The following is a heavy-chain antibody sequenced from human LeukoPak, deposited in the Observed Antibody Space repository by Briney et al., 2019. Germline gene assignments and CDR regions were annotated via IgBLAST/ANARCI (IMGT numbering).Heavy chain of an antibody. CDR2: IWYDGTNK. J-gene: IGHJ3*02. CDR3: ARGRFGELSVATFDI. CDR1: GFTFNNYG. V-gene: IGHV3-33*01. Sequence: GGSLRLSCAASGFTFNNYGMHWVRQAPGKGLEWVALIWYDGTNKYYGDSVKGRFTISRDNSKNTRYLQMNSLRAEDTAVYYCARGRFGELSVATFDIWGQGTMVTVSS. D-gene: IGHD3-10*01.